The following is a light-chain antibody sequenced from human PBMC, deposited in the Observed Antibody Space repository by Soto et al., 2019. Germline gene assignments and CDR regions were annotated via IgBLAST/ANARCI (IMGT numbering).Light chain of an antibody. V-gene: IGLV2-23*02. CDR3: CSYAGSSIF. J-gene: IGLJ1*01. CDR1: SSDVGSYNL. CDR2: EVS. Sequence: QSVLTQPAPVSGSPGQSITISCTGTSSDVGSYNLVSWYQQHPGKAPKLMIYEVSKRPSGVSNRFSGSKSGNTASLTISGLQAEDEADYYCCSYAGSSIFFGTGTKVTVL.